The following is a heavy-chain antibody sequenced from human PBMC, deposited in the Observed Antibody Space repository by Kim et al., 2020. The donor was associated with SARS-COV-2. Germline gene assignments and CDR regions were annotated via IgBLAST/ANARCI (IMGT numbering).Heavy chain of an antibody. J-gene: IGHJ4*02. Sequence: SETLSLTCTVSGGSISSSSYYWGWIRQPPGKGLEWIGSIYYSGSTYYNPSLKSRVTISVDTSKNQFSLKLSSVTAADTAVYYCASTYDSPWDYWGQGTLVTVSS. CDR2: IYYSGST. CDR3: ASTYDSPWDY. CDR1: GGSISSSSYY. V-gene: IGHV4-39*01. D-gene: IGHD3-22*01.